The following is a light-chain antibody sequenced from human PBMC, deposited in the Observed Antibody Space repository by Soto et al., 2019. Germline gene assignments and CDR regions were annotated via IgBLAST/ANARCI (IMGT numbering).Light chain of an antibody. V-gene: IGKV1-39*01. CDR1: QRITTY. J-gene: IGKJ2*01. CDR3: QQSYSTPYT. Sequence: HMTQSPSSLSASVGDRVTITCRASQRITTYLNWYQQKPGKAPKLLISTAATLQGGVPLRFSGSGSGTDFTLTITTLQPEDFATYFCQQSYSTPYTFGQGTKLEIK. CDR2: TAA.